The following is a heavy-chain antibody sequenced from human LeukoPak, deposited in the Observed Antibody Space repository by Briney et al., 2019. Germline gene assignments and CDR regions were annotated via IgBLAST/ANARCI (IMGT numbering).Heavy chain of an antibody. J-gene: IGHJ4*02. D-gene: IGHD3-10*01. CDR3: ARGAGLYGSGSYFGY. Sequence: PSETPSLTCAVYGGSFSGYYWSWIRQPPGKGLEWIGEINHSGSTNYNPSLKSRVTISVDTSKNQFSLKLSSVTAADTAVYYCARGAGLYGSGSYFGYWGQGTLVTVSS. V-gene: IGHV4-34*01. CDR1: GGSFSGYY. CDR2: INHSGST.